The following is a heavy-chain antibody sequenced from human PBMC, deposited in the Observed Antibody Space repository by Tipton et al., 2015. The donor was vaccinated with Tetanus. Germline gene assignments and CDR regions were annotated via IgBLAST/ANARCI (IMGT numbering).Heavy chain of an antibody. CDR1: GVSIKGGGFY. CDR3: ARESTLGNYQFLDY. CDR2: IYSPGTT. Sequence: TLSLTCIVSGVSIKGGGFYWTWIRQPPGKGLEWICYIYSPGTTSYAPSLRGRATISFDSVKNHFSLSLSSVTAADTAMYYCARESTLGNYQFLDYWGQGTLVTVSS. V-gene: IGHV4-31*03. D-gene: IGHD3-3*01. J-gene: IGHJ4*02.